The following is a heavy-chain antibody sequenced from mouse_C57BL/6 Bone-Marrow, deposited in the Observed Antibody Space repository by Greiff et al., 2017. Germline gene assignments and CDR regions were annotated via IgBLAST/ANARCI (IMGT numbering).Heavy chain of an antibody. CDR2: IHPNSGST. Sequence: VQLQQPGAELVKPGASVKLSCKASGYTFTSYWMNWVKQRPGQGLEWIGMIHPNSGSTNYNEKFKSKATLTVDKSSSTAYMQLSSLTSEDSAVYYGASRIYYDYEGFAYWGQGTLVTVSA. CDR3: ASRIYYDYEGFAY. CDR1: GYTFTSYW. V-gene: IGHV1-64*01. J-gene: IGHJ3*01. D-gene: IGHD2-4*01.